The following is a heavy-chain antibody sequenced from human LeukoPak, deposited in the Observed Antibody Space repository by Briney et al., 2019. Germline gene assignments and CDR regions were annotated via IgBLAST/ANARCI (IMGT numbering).Heavy chain of an antibody. Sequence: PGGSLRLSCAASGFTFTNAWMTWVSQAPGKGLEWVGRIKGKSDGGTIDYAAPVKGRFIISRDDSKDTLYLQMNSLKTEDTAVYYCTTEGYYVSGIYWGQGTLVTVSS. J-gene: IGHJ4*02. D-gene: IGHD3-10*01. CDR1: GFTFTNAW. V-gene: IGHV3-15*01. CDR3: TTEGYYVSGIY. CDR2: IKGKSDGGTI.